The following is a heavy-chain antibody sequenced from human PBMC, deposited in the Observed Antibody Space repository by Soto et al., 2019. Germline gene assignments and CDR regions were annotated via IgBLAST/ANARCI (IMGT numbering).Heavy chain of an antibody. D-gene: IGHD4-17*01. CDR2: IWYDGSNK. Sequence: QVQLVESGGGVVQPGRSLRLSCAASGFTFSSYGMHWVRQAPGKGLEWVAVIWYDGSNKYYADSVKGRFTISRDNSKNTLYLQMNSLRAEDTAVYYCARDRPTHDYGDYVPDYWGQGTLVTVSS. CDR1: GFTFSSYG. CDR3: ARDRPTHDYGDYVPDY. J-gene: IGHJ4*02. V-gene: IGHV3-33*01.